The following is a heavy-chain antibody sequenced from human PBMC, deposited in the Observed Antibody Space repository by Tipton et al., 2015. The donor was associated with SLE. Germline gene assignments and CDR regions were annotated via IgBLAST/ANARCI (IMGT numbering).Heavy chain of an antibody. Sequence: TLSLTCTVSGGSISSGSYYWSWIRQPAGKGLEWIGRIYTSGSTNYNPSLKSRVTISVDTSKKQFSLKLSSVTAADTAVYYCATTAAADKGWFDPWGQGNLVTVSS. V-gene: IGHV4-61*02. D-gene: IGHD6-13*01. J-gene: IGHJ5*02. CDR3: ATTAAADKGWFDP. CDR2: IYTSGST. CDR1: GGSISSGSYY.